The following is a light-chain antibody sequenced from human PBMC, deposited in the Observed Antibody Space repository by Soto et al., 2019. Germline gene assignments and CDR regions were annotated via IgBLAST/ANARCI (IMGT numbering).Light chain of an antibody. V-gene: IGKV2-28*01. CDR1: QSLLHSNGYNY. Sequence: DIVMTQSPLSLPVTPGEPASISCRSSQSLLHSNGYNYLDWYLQKPGQSPQLLIYWGSNRASGVTDRFSGSGSGTDFTLKISRVEGEDVGVYYCMQALQTPWTFGQGTKVDIK. CDR3: MQALQTPWT. CDR2: WGS. J-gene: IGKJ1*01.